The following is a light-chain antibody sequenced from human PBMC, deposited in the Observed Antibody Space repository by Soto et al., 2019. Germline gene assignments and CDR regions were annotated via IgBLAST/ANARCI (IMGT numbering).Light chain of an antibody. Sequence: DFVMTQAPDSLAVSLGERATINCKSSQSVLYNSNNKNHLGWFQQKPGHPPKLLIYGASFRPSGVPDRFSGSGSGTDFTLTISSLQAEDVAVYYCQQYGSSPITFGQGTRLEMK. CDR3: QQYGSSPIT. CDR2: GAS. CDR1: QSVLYNSNNKNH. V-gene: IGKV4-1*01. J-gene: IGKJ5*01.